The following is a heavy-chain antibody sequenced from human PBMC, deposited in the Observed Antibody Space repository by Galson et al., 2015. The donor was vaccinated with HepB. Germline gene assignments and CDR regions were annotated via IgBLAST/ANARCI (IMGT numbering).Heavy chain of an antibody. CDR1: GGTFNSYA. Sequence: SVKVSCKASGGTFNSYAISWVRQAPGQGLEWMGRIIPILGIANYAQKLQGRVTITSDKSTSTAYMALSSLRSEDTAVYYCARGSEVIDSSGYCYANVFAYWGQGTLVTVSS. CDR2: IIPILGIA. D-gene: IGHD3-22*01. V-gene: IGHV1-69*04. CDR3: ARGSEVIDSSGYCYANVFAY. J-gene: IGHJ4*02.